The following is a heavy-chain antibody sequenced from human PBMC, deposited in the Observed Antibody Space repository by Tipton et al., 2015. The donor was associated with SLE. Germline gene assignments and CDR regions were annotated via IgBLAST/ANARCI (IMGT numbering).Heavy chain of an antibody. D-gene: IGHD3-9*01. CDR2: IKEDGSEK. CDR3: ARDFDWKSAYFDY. CDR1: GFIFSNYA. J-gene: IGHJ4*02. Sequence: SLRLSCAASGFIFSNYAMHWVRLAPGKGLEWVANIKEDGSEKHYVDSVKDRLTISRDNAKNSLYLQMNSLRAEDTAVYYCARDFDWKSAYFDYWGQRTLVTVSS. V-gene: IGHV3-7*01.